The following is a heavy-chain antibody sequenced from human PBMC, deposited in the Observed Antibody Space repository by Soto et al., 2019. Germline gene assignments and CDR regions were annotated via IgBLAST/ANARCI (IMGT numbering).Heavy chain of an antibody. V-gene: IGHV4-31*03. D-gene: IGHD7-27*01. CDR1: GDSIRGGGHY. CDR2: VYHSGST. CDR3: ARDTGLAPTVWGY. Sequence: QVQLQESGPGLVKPSQTLSLTCSVSGDSIRGGGHYWNWIRQFPGKGLEWIGYVYHSGSTHYNPSLRGRLTISIVTSKNQFSLRLISVTAADTAQYYCARDTGLAPTVWGYWGHGTQVTVSS. J-gene: IGHJ4*03.